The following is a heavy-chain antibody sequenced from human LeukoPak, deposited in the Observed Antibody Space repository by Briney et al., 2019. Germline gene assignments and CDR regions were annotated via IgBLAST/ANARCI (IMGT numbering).Heavy chain of an antibody. CDR2: IIPIFGTA. D-gene: IGHD3-3*01. J-gene: IGHJ6*03. Sequence: GASVKVSCKASGGTFSGYSMSWVRQAPGQGLEWMGGIIPIFGTANYAQKLQGRVTITTDESTSTAYMELSSLRSEDTAVYYCARAAGDFWSGSRYYYYSTDAWGKGTTVTVSS. CDR3: ARAAGDFWSGSRYYYYSTDA. CDR1: GGTFSGYS. V-gene: IGHV1-69*05.